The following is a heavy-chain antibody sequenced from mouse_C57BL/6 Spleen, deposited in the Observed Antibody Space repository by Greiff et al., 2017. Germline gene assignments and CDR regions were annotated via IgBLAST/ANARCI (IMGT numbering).Heavy chain of an antibody. D-gene: IGHD4-1*01. CDR2: IDPSDSYT. J-gene: IGHJ3*01. CDR1: GYTFTSYW. V-gene: IGHV1-69*01. CDR3: ASLNWDWCAY. Sequence: QVQLQQPGAELVMPGASVKLSCKASGYTFTSYWMHWVKQRPGQGLEWIGEIDPSDSYTNYNQKFKGKSTLTVDKSSSTAYMQLSSLTSEDSAVYYCASLNWDWCAYWGQGTLVTVSA.